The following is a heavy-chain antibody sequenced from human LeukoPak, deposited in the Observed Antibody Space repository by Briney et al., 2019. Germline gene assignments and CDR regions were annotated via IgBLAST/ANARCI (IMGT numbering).Heavy chain of an antibody. Sequence: GASVKVSCKAPGYTFTDYYIHWVRQAPGQGLEWMGWINPNSGGTSYAQNFQGRVTMTRDTSISTAYMELSRLRSDDTAVYYCARADMSSGYTPNDYWGQGTLVTVSS. CDR2: INPNSGGT. CDR1: GYTFTDYY. J-gene: IGHJ4*02. D-gene: IGHD3-22*01. CDR3: ARADMSSGYTPNDY. V-gene: IGHV1-2*02.